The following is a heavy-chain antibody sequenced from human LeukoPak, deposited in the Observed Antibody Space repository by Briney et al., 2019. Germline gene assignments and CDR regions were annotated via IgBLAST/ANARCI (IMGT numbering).Heavy chain of an antibody. Sequence: ASVKVSCKASGYTFTSYDINWVRQAAGQGLEWMGWMNPDSDNAAYAQKFQGRLTITMDTSISTAYMELSRLTSEDTAIYYCARGGKDSSGYYAVPIGNWFDPWGQRTLVTVSS. CDR1: GYTFTSYD. V-gene: IGHV1-8*03. J-gene: IGHJ5*02. D-gene: IGHD3-22*01. CDR2: MNPDSDNA. CDR3: ARGGKDSSGYYAVPIGNWFDP.